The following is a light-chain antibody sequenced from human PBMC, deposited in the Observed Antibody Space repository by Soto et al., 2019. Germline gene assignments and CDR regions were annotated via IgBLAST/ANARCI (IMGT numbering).Light chain of an antibody. J-gene: IGKJ4*01. CDR2: GAS. CDR1: QSVNSDY. V-gene: IGKV3-20*01. Sequence: EIVLTQSPGTLSLSPGERATLSCRASQSVNSDYLGWFQQKPGQAPRLLIYGASSRATGIPDRFSGSGSGTDFTLTISRLEPEDFAVYYCHQYGSSPLTFGGGTKVDIK. CDR3: HQYGSSPLT.